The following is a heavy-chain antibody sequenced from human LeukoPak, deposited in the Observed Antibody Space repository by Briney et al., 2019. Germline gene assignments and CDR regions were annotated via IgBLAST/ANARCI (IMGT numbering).Heavy chain of an antibody. D-gene: IGHD3-10*01. CDR3: AKDRAAVDPPTMVRGVIILGWFDP. V-gene: IGHV3-23*01. CDR2: ISGSGGST. CDR1: GFTFSSYA. J-gene: IGHJ5*02. Sequence: RGSLRLSCAASGFTFSSYAMSWVRQAPGKGLEWVSAISGSGGSTYYADSVKGRFTISRDNSKNTLYLQMNSLRAEDTAVYYCAKDRAAVDPPTMVRGVIILGWFDPWGQGTLVTVSS.